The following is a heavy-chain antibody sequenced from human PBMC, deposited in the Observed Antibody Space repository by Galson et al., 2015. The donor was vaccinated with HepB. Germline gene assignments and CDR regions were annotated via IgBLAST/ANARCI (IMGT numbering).Heavy chain of an antibody. CDR2: ISGSGGST. J-gene: IGHJ3*02. CDR3: AKDEAIRQQWLVLDAFDI. D-gene: IGHD6-19*01. CDR1: GFTFSSYA. V-gene: IGHV3-23*01. Sequence: SLRLSCAASGFTFSSYAMSWVRQAPGKGLEWVSAISGSGGSTYYADSVKGRFTISRDNSKNTLYLQMNSLRAEDTAVYYCAKDEAIRQQWLVLDAFDIWGQGTMVTVSS.